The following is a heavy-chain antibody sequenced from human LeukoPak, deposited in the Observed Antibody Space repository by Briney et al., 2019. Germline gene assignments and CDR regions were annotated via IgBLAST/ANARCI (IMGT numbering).Heavy chain of an antibody. J-gene: IGHJ5*02. Sequence: ASVKVSCKASGYTFTGYYMHWVRQAPGQGLEWMGWINPNSGGTNYEQKFQGRVTMTRDTSISTAYMELSRLRSDDTAVYYCARAENIVVVPAAIFDPWSQGTLVTVSS. V-gene: IGHV1-2*02. D-gene: IGHD2-2*02. CDR1: GYTFTGYY. CDR2: INPNSGGT. CDR3: ARAENIVVVPAAIFDP.